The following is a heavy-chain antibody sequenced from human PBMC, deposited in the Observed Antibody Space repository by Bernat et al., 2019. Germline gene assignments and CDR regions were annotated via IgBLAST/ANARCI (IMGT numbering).Heavy chain of an antibody. CDR3: ARGTWYSSSWYPSS. CDR2: IWYDGSNK. J-gene: IGHJ5*02. D-gene: IGHD6-13*01. CDR1: GITFSSYG. V-gene: IGHV3-33*01. Sequence: QVQLVESGGGVVQPGRSLRLSCAASGITFSSYGMHWVRQAPGTGLEWVAVIWYDGSNKYYADSVKGRFTISRDNSKNTLYLQMNSLRAEDTAVYYCARGTWYSSSWYPSSWGQGTLVTVSS.